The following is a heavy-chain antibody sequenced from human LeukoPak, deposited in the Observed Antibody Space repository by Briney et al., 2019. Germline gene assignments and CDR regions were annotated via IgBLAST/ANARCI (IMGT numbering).Heavy chain of an antibody. V-gene: IGHV3-30-3*01. CDR3: ARDQGNSGWPHFDH. CDR1: GFTFSSYA. D-gene: IGHD6-19*01. J-gene: IGHJ4*02. CDR2: ISYDGSNK. Sequence: GGSLRLSCAASGFTFSSYAMHWVRQAPGKGLEWVAVISYDGSNKYYADSVKGRFTISRDNSKNTLYLQMNSLRVEDTAVYYCARDQGNSGWPHFDHWGQGTLVTVSS.